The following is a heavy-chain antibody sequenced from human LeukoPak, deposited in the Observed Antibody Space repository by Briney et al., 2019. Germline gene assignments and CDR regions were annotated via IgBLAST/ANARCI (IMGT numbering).Heavy chain of an antibody. J-gene: IGHJ4*02. V-gene: IGHV4-38-2*02. CDR3: ARGGIVGATVDY. D-gene: IGHD1-26*01. Sequence: SGGSLRLSCTTSGFTFGDYAVSWFRQAPGKGLEWIGSIYHSGSTYYNPSLKSRVTISVDTSKNQFSLKLSSVTAADTAVYYCARGGIVGATVDYWGQGTLVTVSS. CDR2: IYHSGST. CDR1: GFTFGDYA.